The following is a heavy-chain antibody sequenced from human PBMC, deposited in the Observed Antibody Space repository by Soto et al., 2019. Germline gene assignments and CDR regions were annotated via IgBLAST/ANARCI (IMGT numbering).Heavy chain of an antibody. CDR2: VSGGGETT. J-gene: IGHJ4*02. V-gene: IGHV3-30*18. CDR1: GFTFRSYG. CDR3: AKEADIVIGPVAGPVAFSFDL. D-gene: IGHD2-2*01. Sequence: GGSLRLSCAGSGFTFRSYGLHWVRQSPGKGLEWVAVVSGGGETTYYADSVKGRSTISRDNSKNMMYMQMDSLRPEDTAVYYCAKEADIVIGPVAGPVAFSFDLWGQGTLVTVSS.